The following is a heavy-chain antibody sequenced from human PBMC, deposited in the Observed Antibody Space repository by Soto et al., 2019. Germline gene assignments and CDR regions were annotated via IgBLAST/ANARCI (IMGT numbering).Heavy chain of an antibody. CDR2: TSYSGST. D-gene: IGHD1-1*01. Sequence: QVQLQESGPGLVKPSQTLSLTCTVSGGSISSYGFYWSWIRQHPGKGLEWIGFTSYSGSTYYNSSLKSRVTISADTSKTQFSLRLSSVTAADTAVYYCASLQYWYFDVWGRGTLVTVSS. CDR1: GGSISSYGFY. V-gene: IGHV4-31*03. J-gene: IGHJ2*01. CDR3: ASLQYWYFDV.